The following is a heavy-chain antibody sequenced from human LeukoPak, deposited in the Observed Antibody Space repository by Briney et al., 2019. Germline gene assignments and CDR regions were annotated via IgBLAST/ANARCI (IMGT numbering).Heavy chain of an antibody. CDR2: IYYSGST. J-gene: IGHJ4*02. D-gene: IGHD2-2*01. CDR3: ARELSSVRYCSSTSCYAPGDFDY. CDR1: GGSISSSSYY. Sequence: PSETLSLTCTVSGGSISSSSYYWGWIRQPPGKGLEWIGSIYYSGSTYYNPSLKSRVTISVDTSKNQFSLKLSSVTAADTAVYYCARELSSVRYCSSTSCYAPGDFDYWGQGTLVTVSS. V-gene: IGHV4-39*07.